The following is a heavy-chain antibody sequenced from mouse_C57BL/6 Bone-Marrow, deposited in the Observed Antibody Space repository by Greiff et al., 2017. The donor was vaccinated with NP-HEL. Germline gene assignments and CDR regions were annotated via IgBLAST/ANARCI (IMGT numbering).Heavy chain of an antibody. CDR2: IYPRSGNT. CDR3: ARAGNYYGYGY. CDR1: GYTFTSYG. V-gene: IGHV1-81*01. J-gene: IGHJ2*01. Sequence: QVQLQQSGAELARPGASVKLSCKASGYTFTSYGISWVKQRTGQGLEWIGEIYPRSGNTYYIEKFKGKATLTADKSSSTAYMELRSLTSEDSAVYFCARAGNYYGYGYWGQGTTLTVSS. D-gene: IGHD2-2*01.